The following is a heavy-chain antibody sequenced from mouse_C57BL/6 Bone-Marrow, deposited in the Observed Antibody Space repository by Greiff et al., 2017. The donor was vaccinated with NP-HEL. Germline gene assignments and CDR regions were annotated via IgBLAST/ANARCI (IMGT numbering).Heavy chain of an antibody. D-gene: IGHD1-1*01. CDR2: IHPNSGST. Sequence: QVQLQQSGAELVKPGASVKLSCKASGYTFTSYWMHWVKQRPGQGLEWIGMIHPNSGSTNYNEKFKSKATLTVDKSSSTAYMQLSSLTSEDSAVYYCALYYGSSYAMDYWGQGTSVTVSS. CDR3: ALYYGSSYAMDY. V-gene: IGHV1-64*01. J-gene: IGHJ4*01. CDR1: GYTFTSYW.